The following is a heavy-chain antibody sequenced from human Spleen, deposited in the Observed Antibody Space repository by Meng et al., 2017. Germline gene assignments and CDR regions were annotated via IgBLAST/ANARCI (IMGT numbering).Heavy chain of an antibody. Sequence: SLKISCAASGFIFDDYGMHWVRHTPGKGLEWVSGISWNSGSIGYADSVKGRFTVSRDNAKNSLYLQMNSLRGEDTAFYYCARSQGTTGIFQYYGMDVWGQGTTVTVS. J-gene: IGHJ6*02. CDR1: GFIFDDYG. CDR2: ISWNSGSI. V-gene: IGHV3-9*01. CDR3: ARSQGTTGIFQYYGMDV. D-gene: IGHD1-1*01.